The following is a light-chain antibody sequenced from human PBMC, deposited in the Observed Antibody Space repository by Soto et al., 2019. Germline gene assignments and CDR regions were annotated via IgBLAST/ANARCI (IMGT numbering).Light chain of an antibody. Sequence: EIVLTQSPATLSLSPGERATLSCRASQSVTDNYLAWYQQKPGQAPRLVISGASSRTSGIPDRFSASGSGTDFTLTISRLEPEDFAVYYCQQYSRAPLTFGQGTK. CDR1: QSVTDNY. CDR2: GAS. CDR3: QQYSRAPLT. J-gene: IGKJ1*01. V-gene: IGKV3-20*01.